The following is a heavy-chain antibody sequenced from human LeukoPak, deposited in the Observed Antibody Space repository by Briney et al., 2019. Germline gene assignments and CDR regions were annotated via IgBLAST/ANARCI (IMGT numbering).Heavy chain of an antibody. CDR1: GGSISSYY. J-gene: IGHJ5*02. Sequence: MTSETLSLTCTVSGGSISSYYWSWIRQPPGKGLEWIGCIYYSGSTNYNPSLKSRVTISVDTSKNQFSLKLSSVTAADTAVYYCARHPKRGPFDPWGQGTLVTVSS. CDR2: IYYSGST. CDR3: ARHPKRGPFDP. V-gene: IGHV4-59*01.